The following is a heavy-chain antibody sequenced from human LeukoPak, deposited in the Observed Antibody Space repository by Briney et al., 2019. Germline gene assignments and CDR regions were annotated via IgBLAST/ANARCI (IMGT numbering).Heavy chain of an antibody. D-gene: IGHD2-2*02. CDR2: IYSGGST. CDR1: GFPVSSNY. V-gene: IGHV3-53*01. Sequence: GSLRLSCAASGFPVSSNYMSWVRPAPGKGLEWVSVIYSGGSTYYADSVKGRFTISRDNSKNTLYLQMNSLRAEDTAVYYCARDKLLYEKLYYYGMDVWGQGTTVTVSS. J-gene: IGHJ6*02. CDR3: ARDKLLYEKLYYYGMDV.